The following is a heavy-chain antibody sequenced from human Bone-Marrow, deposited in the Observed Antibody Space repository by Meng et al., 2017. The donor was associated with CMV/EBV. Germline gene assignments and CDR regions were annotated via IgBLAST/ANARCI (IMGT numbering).Heavy chain of an antibody. CDR2: ISGSGGST. J-gene: IGHJ5*02. Sequence: CAAPGFTFSSYAMSWVRQAPGKGLEWVSAISGSGGSTYYADSVKGRFTISRDNSKNTLYLQMNSLRAEDTAVYYCANGKVMVVDWFDPWGQGTLVTVSS. CDR3: ANGKVMVVDWFDP. V-gene: IGHV3-23*01. D-gene: IGHD2-15*01. CDR1: GFTFSSYA.